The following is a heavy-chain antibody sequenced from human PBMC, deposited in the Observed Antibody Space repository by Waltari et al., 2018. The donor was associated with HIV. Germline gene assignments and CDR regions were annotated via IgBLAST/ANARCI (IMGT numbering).Heavy chain of an antibody. CDR3: ARDDALGDFDY. D-gene: IGHD7-27*01. Sequence: QVQLVQSGAEVRKPGASVKVSCRAAGYTSTAHYMHWGRPAPGQGLEWMGWINPNSGGTNYAQKFQGRVTMTRDTSISTAYMELSRLRSDDTAVYYCARDDALGDFDYWGQGTLVTVSS. CDR1: GYTSTAHY. J-gene: IGHJ4*02. CDR2: INPNSGGT. V-gene: IGHV1-2*02.